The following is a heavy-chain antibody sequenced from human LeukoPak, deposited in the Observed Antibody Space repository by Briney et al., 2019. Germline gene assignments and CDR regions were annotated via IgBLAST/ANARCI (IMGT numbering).Heavy chain of an antibody. CDR3: ARGKYYYGSGSLILWFDP. Sequence: SETLSLTCTVSGGSISSDNYYWGWIRQPPGKGLEWIGSIYYSGTTYYNPSLKSRVTISVDTSKNQFSLKLSSVTAADTAVYYCARGKYYYGSGSLILWFDPWGQGTLVTVSS. J-gene: IGHJ5*02. D-gene: IGHD3-10*01. V-gene: IGHV4-39*01. CDR1: GGSISSDNYY. CDR2: IYYSGTT.